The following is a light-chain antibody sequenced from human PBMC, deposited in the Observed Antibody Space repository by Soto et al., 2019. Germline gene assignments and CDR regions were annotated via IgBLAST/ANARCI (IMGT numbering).Light chain of an antibody. Sequence: QSALTQPASVSGSPGQSVTISCTGTTSDIGSYTLVSWYQQHPGRAPKFIIYEVNKRPSGVSNRFSGSKSGNTASLTISGLQAEDEADYYCSSFAGMSTTVLFGGGTKVTVL. CDR3: SSFAGMSTTVL. V-gene: IGLV2-23*02. CDR2: EVN. CDR1: TSDIGSYTL. J-gene: IGLJ3*02.